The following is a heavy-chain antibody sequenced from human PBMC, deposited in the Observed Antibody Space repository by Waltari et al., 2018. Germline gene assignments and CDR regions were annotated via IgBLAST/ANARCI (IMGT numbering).Heavy chain of an antibody. J-gene: IGHJ4*02. CDR2: IIPSFGKA. CDR1: GGTFSSYA. V-gene: IGHV1-69*02. D-gene: IGHD3-10*01. CDR3: ATSRGGYGSGSYYKGDY. Sequence: QVQLVQSGAEVKKPGSSVKVSFKASGGTFSSYAISWVRQAPGQGLEWMGRIIPSFGKANYAQKFQGRATITADKSTSTAYMELSSLRTEDTAVYYCATSRGGYGSGSYYKGDYWGQGTLVTVSS.